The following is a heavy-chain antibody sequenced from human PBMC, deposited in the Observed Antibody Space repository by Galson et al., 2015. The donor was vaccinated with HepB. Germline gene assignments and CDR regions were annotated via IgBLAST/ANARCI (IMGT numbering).Heavy chain of an antibody. Sequence: CAISGDSVSSNSAAWNWIRQSPSGGLEWLGRTYYRSKWYSDSALSVKSRVTISLDTSKNLFSLKLRSVTAADTAVYYCARCEVSLNYYMDVWGKGTTVTVSS. CDR2: TYYRSKWYS. D-gene: IGHD2/OR15-2a*01. V-gene: IGHV6-1*01. CDR3: ARCEVSLNYYMDV. J-gene: IGHJ6*03. CDR1: GDSVSSNSAA.